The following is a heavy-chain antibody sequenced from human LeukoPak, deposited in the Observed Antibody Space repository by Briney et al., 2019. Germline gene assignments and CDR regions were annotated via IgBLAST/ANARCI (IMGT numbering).Heavy chain of an antibody. D-gene: IGHD6-6*01. V-gene: IGHV4-38-2*01. CDR1: GYSISSGYY. J-gene: IGHJ4*02. Sequence: SETLSLTCAVSGYSISSGYYWGWIRQPPGKGLEWIGSIYHSGSTYYNPSLKSRVTISVDTSKNQFSLKLSSVTAADTAVYYCARPGTSIAARWAFDYWGQGTPVTVSS. CDR2: IYHSGST. CDR3: ARPGTSIAARWAFDY.